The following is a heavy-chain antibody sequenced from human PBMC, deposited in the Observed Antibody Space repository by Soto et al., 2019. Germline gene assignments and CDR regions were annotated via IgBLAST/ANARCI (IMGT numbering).Heavy chain of an antibody. Sequence: HPGGSLRLSCAASGFTFDDYAMHWVRQAPGKGLEWVSGISWNSGSIGYADSVKGRFTISRDNAKNSLYLQMNSLRAEDTALYYCAKDYTLYSSGWSRGVDYWGQGTLVTVSS. V-gene: IGHV3-9*01. CDR2: ISWNSGSI. CDR1: GFTFDDYA. J-gene: IGHJ4*02. D-gene: IGHD6-19*01. CDR3: AKDYTLYSSGWSRGVDY.